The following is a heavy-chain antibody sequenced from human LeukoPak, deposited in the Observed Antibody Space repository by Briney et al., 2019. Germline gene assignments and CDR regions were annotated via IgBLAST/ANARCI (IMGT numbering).Heavy chain of an antibody. CDR1: GFTISTYG. Sequence: GGSLRLSCAASGFTISTYGMSWVRQAPGKGLEWVSSISGGTTYYADSVKGRSTISRDNSKNTVSLQMNSLRAEDTAVYYCAKSVYHSGNYWGQGTLVTVSS. CDR2: ISGGTT. J-gene: IGHJ4*02. CDR3: AKSVYHSGNY. D-gene: IGHD3-10*01. V-gene: IGHV3-23*01.